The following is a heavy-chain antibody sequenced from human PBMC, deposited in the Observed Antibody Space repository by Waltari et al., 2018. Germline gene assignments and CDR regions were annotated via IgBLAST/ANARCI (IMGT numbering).Heavy chain of an antibody. CDR3: ARTSSSSVYYFDY. Sequence: QLQLQESGPGLVKPSETLSLTCTVSGGSISSSSYYWGWIRQPPGKGQEWIGSIYYSGSTYYNPSLKSRVTISVDTSKNQFSLKLSSVTAADTAVYYCARTSSSSVYYFDYWGQGTLVTVSS. J-gene: IGHJ4*02. CDR1: GGSISSSSYY. V-gene: IGHV4-39*07. D-gene: IGHD6-6*01. CDR2: IYYSGST.